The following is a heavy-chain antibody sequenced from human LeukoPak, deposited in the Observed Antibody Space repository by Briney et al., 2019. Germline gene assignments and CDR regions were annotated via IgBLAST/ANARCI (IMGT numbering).Heavy chain of an antibody. CDR1: RFTFDDYA. CDR3: TKGEKKWLARQPDY. CDR2: ISWNSGSV. D-gene: IGHD6-19*01. V-gene: IGHV3-9*01. Sequence: GGSLRLSCAASRFTFDDYAMHWVRQAPGKGLEWVSGISWNSGSVGYADSVKGRFTISRDNAKNSLYLQMNNLRGEDTAFYYCTKGEKKWLARQPDYWGQGTLVTVSS. J-gene: IGHJ4*02.